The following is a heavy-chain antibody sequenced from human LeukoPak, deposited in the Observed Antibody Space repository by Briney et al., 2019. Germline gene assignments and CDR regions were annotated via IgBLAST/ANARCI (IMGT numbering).Heavy chain of an antibody. V-gene: IGHV3-11*01. J-gene: IGHJ4*02. CDR2: ISSSGSTI. Sequence: PGGSLRLSCAASGFTFSDYYMSWIRQAPGKGLEWVSYISSSGSTIYYADPVKGRFTISRDNAKNSLYLQMNSLRAEDTAVYYCVRVNLAHRILWFGTDYWGQGTLVTVSS. D-gene: IGHD3-10*01. CDR1: GFTFSDYY. CDR3: VRVNLAHRILWFGTDY.